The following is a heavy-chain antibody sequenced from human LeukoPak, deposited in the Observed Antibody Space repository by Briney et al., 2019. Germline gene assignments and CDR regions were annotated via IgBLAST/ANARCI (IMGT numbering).Heavy chain of an antibody. Sequence: GGSLRLSCVASGFTFRNHHMSCVRQTPGKGLEWISYISNSGSDIYYRESLNGRFTISRDNAKNSLYLQMNRLTAEDAGVYYCARDREAGQLLEKPLWGQEPTVTVSS. V-gene: IGHV3-48*01. CDR2: ISNSGSDI. D-gene: IGHD2-2*01. J-gene: IGHJ4*02. CDR3: ARDREAGQLLEKPL. CDR1: GFTFRNHH.